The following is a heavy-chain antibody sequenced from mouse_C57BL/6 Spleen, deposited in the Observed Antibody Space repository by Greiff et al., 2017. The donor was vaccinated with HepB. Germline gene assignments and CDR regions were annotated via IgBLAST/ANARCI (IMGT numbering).Heavy chain of an antibody. CDR3: ARKGSLLLSMDY. CDR1: GYTFTSYW. J-gene: IGHJ4*01. D-gene: IGHD1-1*02. Sequence: VQLQQPGAELVRPGSSVKLSCKASGYTFTSYWMHWVKRRPIQGLEWIGNIDPSDSETHYNQKFKDKATLTVDKSSSTAYMQLSSLTSEDSAVYYCARKGSLLLSMDYWGQGTSVTVSS. V-gene: IGHV1-52*01. CDR2: IDPSDSET.